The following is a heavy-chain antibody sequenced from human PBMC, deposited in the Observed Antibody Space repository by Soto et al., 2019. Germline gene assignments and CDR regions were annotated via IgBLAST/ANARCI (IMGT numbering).Heavy chain of an antibody. D-gene: IGHD6-6*01. CDR2: INSDGSST. CDR1: GFTFSSYW. V-gene: IGHV3-74*01. J-gene: IGHJ4*02. CDR3: ARGCIAARRAHSPCGY. Sequence: PGGSLRLSCAASGFTFSSYWMHWVRQAPGKGLVWVSRINSDGSSTSYAASVKGRFIISRDKAKNTLYRQMNSLRAEDTAVYYCARGCIAARRAHSPCGYWGQGTLVTVSS.